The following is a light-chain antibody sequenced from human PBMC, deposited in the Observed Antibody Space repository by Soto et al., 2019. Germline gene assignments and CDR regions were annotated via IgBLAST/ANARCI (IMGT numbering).Light chain of an antibody. CDR3: QQYESYSAS. CDR2: EAS. V-gene: IGKV1-5*03. Sequence: DIQMTQSPSTLSASVADRVTITCRASQSISTWLAWYQQKPGKAPKLLIYEASTLENGVPSRFSGSGSGTEFTLTISSLQPDDFATYFCQQYESYSASFGQGTKVGIK. CDR1: QSISTW. J-gene: IGKJ1*01.